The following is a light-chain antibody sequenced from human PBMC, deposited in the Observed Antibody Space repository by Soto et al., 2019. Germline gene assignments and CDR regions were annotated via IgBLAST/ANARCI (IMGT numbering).Light chain of an antibody. J-gene: IGKJ5*01. Sequence: EIVITQSASALSVSPGERATLSCRASQSVSSYLAWYQQKPGQAPRLLIYDASNRATGIPARFSGSGSGTDFTLTISSLEPADFAVYYCPQRSNGPPITFGQGTRL. CDR2: DAS. CDR3: PQRSNGPPIT. V-gene: IGKV3-11*01. CDR1: QSVSSY.